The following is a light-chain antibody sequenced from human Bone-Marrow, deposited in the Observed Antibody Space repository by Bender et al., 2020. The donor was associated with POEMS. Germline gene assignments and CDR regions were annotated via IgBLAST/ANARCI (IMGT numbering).Light chain of an antibody. V-gene: IGLV2-14*02. J-gene: IGLJ2*01. Sequence: QSALTQPASVPGSPGQSITISCTGATSDVGNYNLVSCYQEHPGKVPKLFIYDVDNRPSGVSNRFSGSKSGNSASLTISGLQAEDEADYYCSSYTTISARVFGGGTKVTVL. CDR1: TSDVGNYNL. CDR3: SSYTTISARV. CDR2: DVD.